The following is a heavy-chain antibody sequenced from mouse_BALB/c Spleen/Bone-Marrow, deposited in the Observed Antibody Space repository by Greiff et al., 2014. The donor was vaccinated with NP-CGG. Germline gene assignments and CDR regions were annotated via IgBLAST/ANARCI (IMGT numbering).Heavy chain of an antibody. CDR3: ARSNWDGGNYFDY. CDR2: IYPGNGDT. D-gene: IGHD4-1*01. CDR1: GYTSTSYN. Sequence: QVQLQQSGAELVKPGASVKMSCKASGYTSTSYNMHWVKQTPGQGLEWIGTIYPGNGDTSYNQKFKGKATLTADKSSSTAYMQLSSLTSEDSAVYYCARSNWDGGNYFDYWGQGTTLTVSS. J-gene: IGHJ2*01. V-gene: IGHV1-12*01.